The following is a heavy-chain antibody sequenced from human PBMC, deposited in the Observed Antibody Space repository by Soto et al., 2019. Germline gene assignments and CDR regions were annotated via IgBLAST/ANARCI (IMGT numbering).Heavy chain of an antibody. CDR3: VRDRDLGGDMAHGDF. D-gene: IGHD2-21*01. J-gene: IGHJ4*01. CDR1: GFSMSGYS. Sequence: GGSLRLSCEASGFSMSGYSMCWVRQSAGKGLEWLAYITVVTGNTRYADSVKDRFTISADRGRNSVFLQLNSLRDEDTAVYYCVRDRDLGGDMAHGDFWGQGTLVTV. CDR2: ITVVTGNT. V-gene: IGHV3-48*02.